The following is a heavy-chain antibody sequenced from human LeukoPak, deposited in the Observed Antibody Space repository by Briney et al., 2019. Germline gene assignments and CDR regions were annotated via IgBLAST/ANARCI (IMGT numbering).Heavy chain of an antibody. CDR2: IIPIFGTA. CDR3: ARHNDVPAAIFGAFHI. Sequence: SVKVSCKASGGTFSSYAISWVRQAPGQGLEWMGGIIPIFGTANYAQKFQGRVTITADKSTSTAYMELSSLRSEDTAVYYCARHNDVPAAIFGAFHIWGQGTMVTVSS. CDR1: GGTFSSYA. D-gene: IGHD2-2*02. J-gene: IGHJ3*02. V-gene: IGHV1-69*06.